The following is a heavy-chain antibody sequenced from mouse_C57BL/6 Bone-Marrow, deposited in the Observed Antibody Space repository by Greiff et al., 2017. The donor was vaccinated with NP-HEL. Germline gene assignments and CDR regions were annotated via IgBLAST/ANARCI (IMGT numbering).Heavy chain of an antibody. V-gene: IGHV1-4*01. CDR3: ARQEGLYAMDY. Sequence: QVQLQQSGAELARPGASVKMSCKASGYTFTSYTMHWVKQRPGQGLEWIGYINPSSGYTKYNQKFKDKATLTADKSSSTAYMQLSSLTSEDSAVYYCARQEGLYAMDYWGQGTSVTVSS. J-gene: IGHJ4*01. D-gene: IGHD3-3*01. CDR2: INPSSGYT. CDR1: GYTFTSYT.